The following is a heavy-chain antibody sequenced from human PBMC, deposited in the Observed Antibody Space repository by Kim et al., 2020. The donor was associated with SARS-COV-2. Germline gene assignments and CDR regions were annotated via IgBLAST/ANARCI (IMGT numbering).Heavy chain of an antibody. CDR3: ARLLITSSATADH. D-gene: IGHD1-20*01. CDR2: INYSGST. Sequence: SETLSLTCTVSGVSVSNVFYYWGWIRQPPGKGLEWIGSINYSGSTHNNASLKSRTIMSVDATKNQVSLSLSSVTPADTAFYYCARLLITSSATADHWGQG. V-gene: IGHV4-39*01. CDR1: GVSVSNVFYY. J-gene: IGHJ4*02.